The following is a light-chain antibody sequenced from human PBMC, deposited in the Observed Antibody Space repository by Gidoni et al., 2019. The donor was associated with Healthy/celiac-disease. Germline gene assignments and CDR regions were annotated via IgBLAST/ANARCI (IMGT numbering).Light chain of an antibody. CDR2: EVS. CDR1: SSDVGGYNH. J-gene: IGLJ1*01. V-gene: IGLV2-14*01. CDR3: SSYTSSSTPYV. Sequence: QSALTQPASVSGSPGQSITISCTGTSSDVGGYNHVSWYQQHPGKAPKLMIYEVSNRPSGVSNRFSGSKSGNTASLTISVLQAEDEADYYCSSYTSSSTPYVFGTGTKVTVL.